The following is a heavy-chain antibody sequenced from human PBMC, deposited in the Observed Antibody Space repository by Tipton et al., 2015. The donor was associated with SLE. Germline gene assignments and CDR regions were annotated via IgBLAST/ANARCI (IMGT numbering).Heavy chain of an antibody. V-gene: IGHV4-34*01. D-gene: IGHD3/OR15-3a*01. CDR1: GGSFSGYS. CDR2: ISHSGST. CDR3: ARAPGLDRDYYYYYYMDV. J-gene: IGHJ6*03. Sequence: GLVKPSETLSLTCGVNGGSFSGYSWSWIRQPPGKGLEWIGEISHSGSTNYNPSLKNRVTISVDTSKNQFSLKLSSVTAADTAVYYCARAPGLDRDYYYYYYMDVWGKGTTVTVSS.